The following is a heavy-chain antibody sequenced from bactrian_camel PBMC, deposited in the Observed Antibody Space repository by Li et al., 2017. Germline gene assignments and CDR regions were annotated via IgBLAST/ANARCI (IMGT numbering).Heavy chain of an antibody. CDR2: HDNDGST. D-gene: IGHD3*01. CDR1: EYIGIGSRYC. V-gene: IGHV3S53*01. Sequence: VQLVESGGGSVQTGGSLRLSCVASEYIGIGSRYCIGWFRQAPGKEREGVALHDNDGSTSYTDSVKGRFTISEDNAKNTMYLQMNNLKAEDTAMYYCAARSVPNCVGNYWSKWSYVNWGQGTQVTVS. CDR3: AARSVPNCVGNYWSKWSYVN. J-gene: IGHJ4*01.